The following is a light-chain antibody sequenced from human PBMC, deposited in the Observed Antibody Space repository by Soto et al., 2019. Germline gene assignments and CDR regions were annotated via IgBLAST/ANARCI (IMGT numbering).Light chain of an antibody. CDR3: QQYGSSPPIT. Sequence: EIVVTQSPGTLSFSPGERATLSCRARQSVSNRYLAWYQQKAGQAPRHLIYGTSSRSTGIPYRFSGSGSGTDFTLTISRLDPEDFAVYYCQQYGSSPPITFGGGTKVEIK. V-gene: IGKV3-20*01. CDR1: QSVSNRY. CDR2: GTS. J-gene: IGKJ4*01.